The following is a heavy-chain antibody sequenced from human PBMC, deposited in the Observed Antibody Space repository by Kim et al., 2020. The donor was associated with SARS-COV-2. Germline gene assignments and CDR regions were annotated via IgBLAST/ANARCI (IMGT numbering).Heavy chain of an antibody. J-gene: IGHJ6*02. CDR2: IWYDGSNK. V-gene: IGHV3-33*06. CDR3: AKSWGGYCSSTSCFYYYYYGMDV. CDR1: GFTFSSYA. Sequence: GGSLRLSCAASGFTFSSYAMHWVRQAPGKGLEWVAVIWYDGSNKYYADSVKGRFTISRDNSKNTLYLQMNSLRAEDTAVYYCAKSWGGYCSSTSCFYYYYYGMDVWGQGTTVTVSS. D-gene: IGHD2-2*01.